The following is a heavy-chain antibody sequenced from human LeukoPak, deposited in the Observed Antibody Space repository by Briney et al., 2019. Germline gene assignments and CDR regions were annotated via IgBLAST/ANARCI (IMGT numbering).Heavy chain of an antibody. CDR2: IIPIFGTA. CDR1: GGTFSSYA. CDR3: AGRWGSYYYYYMDV. D-gene: IGHD7-27*01. J-gene: IGHJ6*03. Sequence: SVKVSCKASGGTFSSYAISWVRQAPGQGLEWMGGIIPIFGTANYAQKFQGRVTITTDESTSTAYMELSSLRSEDTAVYYCAGRWGSYYYYYMDVWGKGTTVTVSS. V-gene: IGHV1-69*05.